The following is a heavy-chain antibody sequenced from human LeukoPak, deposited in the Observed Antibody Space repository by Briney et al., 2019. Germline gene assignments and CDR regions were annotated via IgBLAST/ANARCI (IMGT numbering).Heavy chain of an antibody. CDR2: IYYTGST. V-gene: IGHV4-59*12. CDR1: GGSISSFY. J-gene: IGHJ3*02. Sequence: SETLSLTCTVSGGSISSFYWSWIRQPPGKGLEWIGYIYYTGSTNYNPSLKSRVTISVDTSKDQFSLKLSSVTAADTAVYYCARDVMAAAFDIWGQGTMVTVSS. D-gene: IGHD3-16*01. CDR3: ARDVMAAAFDI.